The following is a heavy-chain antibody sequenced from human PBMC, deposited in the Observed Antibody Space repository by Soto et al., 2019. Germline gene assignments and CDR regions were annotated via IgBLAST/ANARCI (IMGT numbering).Heavy chain of an antibody. CDR1: GFTVSSNY. CDR3: ARGGADRQVYYYGMDV. Sequence: GGSLSLSCAASGFTVSSNYMSWVRQAPGKGLEWVSVIYSGGSTYHADSVKGRFTISRDNSKNTLYLQMNRLRAEDTAVYYCARGGADRQVYYYGMDVCGQGTTVTVSS. J-gene: IGHJ6*02. CDR2: IYSGGST. V-gene: IGHV3-53*01. D-gene: IGHD6-6*01.